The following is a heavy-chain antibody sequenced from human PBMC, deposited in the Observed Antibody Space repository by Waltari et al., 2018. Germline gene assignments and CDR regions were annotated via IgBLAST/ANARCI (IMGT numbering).Heavy chain of an antibody. CDR2: IYTSGST. J-gene: IGHJ4*02. D-gene: IGHD3-3*01. CDR1: GGSISSYY. Sequence: QVQLQESGPGLVKPSETLSLTCPVSGGSISSYYWSWIRQPAGTGLGWIGRIYTSGSTNYNPSLKSRVTMSVDTSKNQFSLKLSSVTAADTAVYYCARDGGGETYYDFWSGYFYFDYWGQGTLVTVSS. V-gene: IGHV4-4*07. CDR3: ARDGGGETYYDFWSGYFYFDY.